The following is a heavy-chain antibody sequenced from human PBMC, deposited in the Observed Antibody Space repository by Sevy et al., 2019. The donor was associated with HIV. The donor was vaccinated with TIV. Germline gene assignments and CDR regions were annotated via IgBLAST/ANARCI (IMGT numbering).Heavy chain of an antibody. Sequence: SETLSLTCTVSGGSISSYYWSWIRQPPGKGLEWIGYIYYSGSTNYNPSLKSRVTISVDTSKNQFSLKLSSVTAADTAVYYCARELEGFSAYYYYYYMGVWGKGTTVTVSS. V-gene: IGHV4-59*01. CDR2: IYYSGST. J-gene: IGHJ6*03. CDR3: ARELEGFSAYYYYYYMGV. D-gene: IGHD6-6*01. CDR1: GGSISSYY.